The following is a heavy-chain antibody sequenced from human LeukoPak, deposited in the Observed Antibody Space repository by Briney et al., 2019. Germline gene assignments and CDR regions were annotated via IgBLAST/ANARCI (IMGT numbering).Heavy chain of an antibody. CDR3: ARAHIVATAFDI. J-gene: IGHJ3*02. CDR2: ISSSSSYI. V-gene: IGHV3-21*01. D-gene: IGHD5-12*01. Sequence: PGGSLRLSCAASGLTFSIYSINWVRQAPGKGLEWVSSISSSSSYIYYADSAKGRFTISRDNAKNSLYLQMNSLRAEDTAVYYCARAHIVATAFDIWGQGTMVTVSS. CDR1: GLTFSIYS.